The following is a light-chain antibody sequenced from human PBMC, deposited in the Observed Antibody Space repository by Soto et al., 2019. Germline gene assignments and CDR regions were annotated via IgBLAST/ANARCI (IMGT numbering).Light chain of an antibody. CDR1: HSVNSY. CDR2: DAS. Sequence: EIVLTQSPATLSLSPGERATLSCRASHSVNSYLAWYQQKPGQAPRLLIYDASKRATDVPARFSGSGSGTDFTLTISSLEPEDFATYYCQQSFRTPLTFGGGTKVEIK. CDR3: QQSFRTPLT. V-gene: IGKV3-11*01. J-gene: IGKJ4*01.